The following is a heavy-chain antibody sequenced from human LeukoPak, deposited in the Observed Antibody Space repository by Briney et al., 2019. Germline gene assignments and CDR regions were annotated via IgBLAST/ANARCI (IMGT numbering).Heavy chain of an antibody. D-gene: IGHD4-17*01. CDR2: IYYSGST. Sequence: PSETLSLTCTVSGGSISSSSYYWGWIRQPPGTGLEWIGSIYYSGSTYYNPSLKSRVTISVDTSKNQFSLKLSSVTAADTAVYYCASRARYGGLYWGQGTLVTVSS. J-gene: IGHJ4*02. V-gene: IGHV4-39*07. CDR3: ASRARYGGLY. CDR1: GGSISSSSYY.